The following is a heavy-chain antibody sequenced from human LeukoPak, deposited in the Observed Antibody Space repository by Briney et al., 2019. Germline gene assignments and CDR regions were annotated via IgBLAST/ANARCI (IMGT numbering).Heavy chain of an antibody. CDR3: AKLTLFSSAWHFDY. V-gene: IGHV3-23*01. Sequence: PGGSLRLSCAASGFPFSNHAMSWVRQAPGKGLEWVSTMSGSGETTYFADSVKGRFTISRDNSKSTLYLQMNSLRAEDTALYYCAKLTLFSSAWHFDYWGRGTLVTVSS. CDR2: MSGSGETT. D-gene: IGHD6-19*01. J-gene: IGHJ4*02. CDR1: GFPFSNHA.